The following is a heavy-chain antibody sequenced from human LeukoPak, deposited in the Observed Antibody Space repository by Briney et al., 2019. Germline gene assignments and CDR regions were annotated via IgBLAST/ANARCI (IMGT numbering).Heavy chain of an antibody. Sequence: AGGSLRLSCAASGSAFSRSWIHWVRQAPGKGLEWVGRIKSKIDGGTTDYAAPVKGRFSISRDDSKNTLYLQMNSLKIEDTAVYYCTTIQLWLPDWGQGTLVTVSS. J-gene: IGHJ4*02. CDR1: GSAFSRSW. CDR3: TTIQLWLPD. V-gene: IGHV3-15*01. D-gene: IGHD5-18*01. CDR2: IKSKIDGGTT.